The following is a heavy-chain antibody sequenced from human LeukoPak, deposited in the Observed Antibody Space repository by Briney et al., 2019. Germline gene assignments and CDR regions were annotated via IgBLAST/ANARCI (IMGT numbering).Heavy chain of an antibody. Sequence: PGGSLRLSCAASGFTFSSYWISWVRQAPGKGLERVANIKQDGSEKYYVDSVKGRFPNSRDNAKNSLYLQMNSLRAEDTAVYYCAREDGGDCYDRGQGTLVTVSS. CDR2: IKQDGSEK. J-gene: IGHJ4*02. D-gene: IGHD2-21*02. CDR3: AREDGGDCYD. V-gene: IGHV3-7*01. CDR1: GFTFSSYW.